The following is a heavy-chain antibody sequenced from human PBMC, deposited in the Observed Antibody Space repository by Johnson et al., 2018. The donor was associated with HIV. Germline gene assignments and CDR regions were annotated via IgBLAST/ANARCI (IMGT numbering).Heavy chain of an antibody. D-gene: IGHD1-14*01. V-gene: IGHV3-48*04. CDR2: ISSSGSTI. CDR3: ARGFHRGGAFDI. J-gene: IGHJ3*02. Sequence: VQLVESGGGLVQPGGSLRLACAASGFTFSSYAMSWVRQAPGKGLEWVSYISSSGSTIYYADSVKGRFTISRDNAKNSLYLQMNSLRAEGTAVYYCARGFHRGGAFDIWGQGTMVIVSS. CDR1: GFTFSSYA.